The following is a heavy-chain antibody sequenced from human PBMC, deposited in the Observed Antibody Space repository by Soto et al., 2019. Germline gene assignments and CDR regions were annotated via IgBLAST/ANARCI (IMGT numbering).Heavy chain of an antibody. J-gene: IGHJ6*01. CDR2: INPLFNVP. D-gene: IGHD4-17*01. V-gene: IGHV1-69*13. Sequence: SVKVCFKASGGTFNILALTLVRQAPGQGLQWIGGINPLFNVPQYAQKFRGRITITADEDSSTTHMELSGLISDETATYYCALSYGSYHYGAYWGQGTTVTVSS. CDR3: ALSYGSYHYGAY. CDR1: GGTFNILA.